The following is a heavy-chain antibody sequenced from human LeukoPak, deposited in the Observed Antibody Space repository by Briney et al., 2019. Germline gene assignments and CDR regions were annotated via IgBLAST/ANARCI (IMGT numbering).Heavy chain of an antibody. J-gene: IGHJ5*02. CDR2: IYYSGST. D-gene: IGHD3-10*01. CDR3: ARHVGFITMVRGVINNNWFDP. Sequence: SETLSLTCTVSGGSVSSYYWSWIRQPPGKGLEWIGYIYYSGSTNYNPSLKSRVTISVDTSKNQFSLKLSSVTAADTAVYYCARHVGFITMVRGVINNNWFDPWGQGTLVTVSS. CDR1: GGSVSSYY. V-gene: IGHV4-59*02.